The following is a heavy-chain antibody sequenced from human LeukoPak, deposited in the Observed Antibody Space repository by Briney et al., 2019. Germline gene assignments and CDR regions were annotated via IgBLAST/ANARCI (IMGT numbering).Heavy chain of an antibody. Sequence: GGSLRLSCAPSGFTFSRHGVHWVRQAPGKGLEWVAIISNDGSRKYYAHSVEGRFTISRDNSKNTLYLQMDSLRAEDTAVYYCARDANYYWYYFDYWGQGTLVTVSS. CDR2: ISNDGSRK. J-gene: IGHJ4*02. CDR1: GFTFSRHG. CDR3: ARDANYYWYYFDY. D-gene: IGHD3-10*01. V-gene: IGHV3-30*03.